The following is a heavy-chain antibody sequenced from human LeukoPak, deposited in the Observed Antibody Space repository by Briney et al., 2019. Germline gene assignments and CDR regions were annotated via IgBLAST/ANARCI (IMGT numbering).Heavy chain of an antibody. J-gene: IGHJ1*01. CDR1: GGSFSGYY. D-gene: IGHD4-23*01. CDR3: ARYLDYGGNSRVFQH. Sequence: SSETLSLTCAVYGGSFSGYYWSWIRQPPGKGLEWIGEINHSGSTNYNPSLKSRVTISVDTSKNQFSLKLSSVTAADTAVYYCARYLDYGGNSRVFQHWGQGTLVTVSS. V-gene: IGHV4-34*01. CDR2: INHSGST.